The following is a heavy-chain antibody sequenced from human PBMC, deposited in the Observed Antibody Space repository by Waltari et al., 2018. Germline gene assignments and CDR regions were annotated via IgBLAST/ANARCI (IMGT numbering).Heavy chain of an antibody. D-gene: IGHD2-8*02. CDR2: INHGGRT. Sequence: QVQLQQWGAGLLKPSETLSLTCAVYGGSFSGYYWSWIRQPPGKGLEWLGEINHGGRTTDTPSLSILVTISVDTSKNQFSLKLSSVTAAYTAVYYCARGPLYLWLFPPVLAFDIWGQGTMVTVSS. J-gene: IGHJ3*02. V-gene: IGHV4-34*01. CDR3: ARGPLYLWLFPPVLAFDI. CDR1: GGSFSGYY.